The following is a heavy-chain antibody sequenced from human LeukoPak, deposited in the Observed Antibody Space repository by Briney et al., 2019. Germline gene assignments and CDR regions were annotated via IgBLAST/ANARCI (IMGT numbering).Heavy chain of an antibody. CDR1: GGSISSGSYY. Sequence: PSQTLSLTCTVSGGSISSGSYYWSWIRQPAGKGLEWIGRIYTSGSTNYNPSLKSRVTISVDTSKNQFSLKLSSVTPADTAVYYCARAQQQLVPIYYFDYWGQGTLVTVSS. V-gene: IGHV4-61*02. CDR2: IYTSGST. D-gene: IGHD6-13*01. J-gene: IGHJ4*02. CDR3: ARAQQQLVPIYYFDY.